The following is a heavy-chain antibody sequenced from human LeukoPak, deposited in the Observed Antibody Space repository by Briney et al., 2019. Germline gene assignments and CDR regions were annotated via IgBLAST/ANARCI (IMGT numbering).Heavy chain of an antibody. CDR2: INPNSGGT. Sequence: ASVKVSCKASGYTFTGYYMHWVRQAPGQGLEGMGWINPNSGGTNYAQKFQGRVTMTRDTSISTAYMELSRLRSDDTAVYYCAREWGRDIVVVIAIKTLVDWGQGTLVTVSS. CDR3: AREWGRDIVVVIAIKTLVD. J-gene: IGHJ4*02. V-gene: IGHV1-2*02. D-gene: IGHD2-21*01. CDR1: GYTFTGYY.